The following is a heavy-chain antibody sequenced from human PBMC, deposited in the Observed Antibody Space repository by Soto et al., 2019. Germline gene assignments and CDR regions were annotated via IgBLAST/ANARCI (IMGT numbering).Heavy chain of an antibody. CDR3: AKSLRGVIIDFDY. Sequence: PGGSLRLSWAASGFTFSSCAMSWVLQAPWKGLEWVSAVRGGGDATYYADSVKGRFTISRDNSKSTLFLQMNSLRAEDTAVYYCAKSLRGVIIDFDYWGQGSLVTVSS. D-gene: IGHD3-10*01. V-gene: IGHV3-23*01. CDR1: GFTFSSCA. CDR2: VRGGGDAT. J-gene: IGHJ4*01.